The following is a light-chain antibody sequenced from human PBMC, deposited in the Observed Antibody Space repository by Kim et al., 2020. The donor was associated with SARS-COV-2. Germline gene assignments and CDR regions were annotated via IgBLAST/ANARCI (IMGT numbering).Light chain of an antibody. Sequence: SVTISFTGTSSDVGSYNRVSWYQQPPGTAPKLMIYEVSNRPSGVPDRFSGSKSGNTASLTISGLQAEDEADYYCSSYTSSSTVVFGGGTQLTVL. CDR2: EVS. V-gene: IGLV2-18*02. J-gene: IGLJ2*01. CDR3: SSYTSSSTVV. CDR1: SSDVGSYNR.